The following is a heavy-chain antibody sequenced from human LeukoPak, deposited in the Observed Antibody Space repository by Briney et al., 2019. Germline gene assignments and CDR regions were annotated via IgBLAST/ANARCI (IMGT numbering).Heavy chain of an antibody. J-gene: IGHJ4*02. Sequence: SETLSLTRAVYGGSFSGYYWSWIRQPPVKGLEWIGEINHSGSTNYNPSLKSRVTISVDRSKNQFSLKLSSVTAADTAVYYCARAVRRMYYFDYWGQGTLVTVSS. CDR1: GGSFSGYY. CDR3: ARAVRRMYYFDY. D-gene: IGHD4-17*01. CDR2: INHSGST. V-gene: IGHV4-34*01.